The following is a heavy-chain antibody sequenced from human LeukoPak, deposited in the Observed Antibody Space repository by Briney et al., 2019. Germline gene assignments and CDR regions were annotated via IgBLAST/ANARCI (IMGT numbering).Heavy chain of an antibody. CDR3: ARARGYSSSWYIYSSGLYYFDY. CDR1: GFTVSGNY. D-gene: IGHD6-13*01. Sequence: GGSLRLSCAASGFTVSGNYMSWVRQAPGEGLEWVSDIYSGGSTYYADSVKGRFTISRDNAKNSLYLQMNSLRAEDTAVYYCARARGYSSSWYIYSSGLYYFDYWGQGTLVTVSS. CDR2: IYSGGST. V-gene: IGHV3-53*01. J-gene: IGHJ4*02.